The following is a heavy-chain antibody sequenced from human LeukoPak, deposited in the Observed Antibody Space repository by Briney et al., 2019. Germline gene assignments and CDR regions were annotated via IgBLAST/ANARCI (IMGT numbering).Heavy chain of an antibody. CDR2: ISLTART. CDR1: GGSISSTNW. D-gene: IGHD6-19*01. Sequence: SERLSLTCGVSGGSISSTNWWSWVRQPPGQGLEWIGEISLTARTNYNPSLNGRVTMSVDTSKNQISLRLTSVTAADTAVYYWARGLYGSDSFWGQGNLVTVSS. CDR3: ARGLYGSDSF. J-gene: IGHJ4*02. V-gene: IGHV4-4*02.